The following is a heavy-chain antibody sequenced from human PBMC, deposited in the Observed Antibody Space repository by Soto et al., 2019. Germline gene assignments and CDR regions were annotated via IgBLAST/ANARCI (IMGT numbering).Heavy chain of an antibody. CDR1: GDSVSNVTAT. CDR3: ARDGVGFHWYCDV. J-gene: IGHJ2*01. D-gene: IGHD5-12*01. CDR2: TYYRSKWYN. Sequence: QVPLQQSGPGLVKPSQTLSLMCDISGDSVSNVTATWSWIRQSPSRGLESLGRTYYRSKWYNDYAMSVKGRIVITPDTSQIEVSVQLHSVPPEDTAPYFCARDGVGFHWYCDVWGRGTLVTVSS. V-gene: IGHV6-1*01.